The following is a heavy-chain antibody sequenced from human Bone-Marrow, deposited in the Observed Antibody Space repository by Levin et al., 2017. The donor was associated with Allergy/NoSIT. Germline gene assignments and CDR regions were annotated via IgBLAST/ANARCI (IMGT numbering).Heavy chain of an antibody. J-gene: IGHJ6*02. CDR2: ISWNSGSI. Sequence: SLKISCAASGFTFDDSAMHWVRQAPGKGLEWVPGISWNSGSIAYADSVKGRFIISRDNAKNSLYLQMNSLRAEDTALYYCAKDMDQWLGAYYYGLDVWGQGTTVTVSS. CDR1: GFTFDDSA. V-gene: IGHV3-9*01. D-gene: IGHD6-19*01. CDR3: AKDMDQWLGAYYYGLDV.